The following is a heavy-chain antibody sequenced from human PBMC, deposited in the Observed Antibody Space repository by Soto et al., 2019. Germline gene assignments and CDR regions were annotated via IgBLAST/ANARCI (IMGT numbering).Heavy chain of an antibody. CDR2: IYYSGST. Sequence: PSETLSLTCTVSGGSISSYYWSWIRQPPGKGLEWIGYIYYSGSTNYNPSLKSRVTISVDTSKNQFSLKLSSVTAADTAVYYCAREGIPYYYDSWGQGTLVTVSS. J-gene: IGHJ4*02. CDR3: AREGIPYYYDS. D-gene: IGHD3-22*01. CDR1: GGSISSYY. V-gene: IGHV4-59*01.